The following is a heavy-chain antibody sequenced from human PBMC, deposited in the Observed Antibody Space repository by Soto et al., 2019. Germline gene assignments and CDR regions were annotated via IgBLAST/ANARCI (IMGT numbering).Heavy chain of an antibody. J-gene: IGHJ6*02. CDR2: IDDSGST. CDR3: ARQGRNTRIVLIKHYATDF. V-gene: IGHV4-39*01. CDR1: SGTISSRSHY. D-gene: IGHD1-1*01. Sequence: LSLTCTVSSGTISSRSHYWAWIRQPPGEGLEWIGVIDDSGSTHYSESLKSRVTISVDTSKNQFSLKVSSVTATDTAVYYCARQGRNTRIVLIKHYATDFWGQGTAVTVSS.